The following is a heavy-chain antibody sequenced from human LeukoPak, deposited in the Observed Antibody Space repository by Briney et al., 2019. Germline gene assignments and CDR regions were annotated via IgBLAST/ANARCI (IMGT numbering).Heavy chain of an antibody. Sequence: GGSLRLSCAASGFTFSSYGMHWVRQAPGKGLEWVANIKQDGSEKYYVDSVKGRFTISRDNAKNSLYLQMNSLRAEDTAVYYCARVPSRLVLHFYFDYWGQGALVTVSS. J-gene: IGHJ4*02. D-gene: IGHD6-19*01. CDR3: ARVPSRLVLHFYFDY. V-gene: IGHV3-7*01. CDR2: IKQDGSEK. CDR1: GFTFSSYG.